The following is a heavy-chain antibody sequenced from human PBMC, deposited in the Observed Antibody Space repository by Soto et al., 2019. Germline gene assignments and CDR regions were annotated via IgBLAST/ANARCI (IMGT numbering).Heavy chain of an antibody. CDR3: ARETLNAGPSDY. V-gene: IGHV1-18*04. J-gene: IGHJ4*02. CDR2: INPDNGNT. CDR1: GYTFSSYS. D-gene: IGHD3-10*01. Sequence: QVQLVQSGAEVKKFGASVKVSCKASGYTFSSYSIAWVRQAPGQGLEWMGRINPDNGNTNYARNLQGRVTMTTDTSTSTAHMELRSLKSDDTAVYYCARETLNAGPSDYWGQGTLVTASS.